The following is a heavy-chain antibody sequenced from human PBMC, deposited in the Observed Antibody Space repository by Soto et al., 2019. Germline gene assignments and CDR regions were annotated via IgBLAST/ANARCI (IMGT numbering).Heavy chain of an antibody. CDR1: GFTFSSYA. Sequence: EVQLLESGGGLVQPGGSLRLSCAASGFTFSSYATSWVRQAPGKGLEWVSSVGAGGATTYYADSVKGRFTISRDNSKNTLYLQMNNLRAEDTAVYYCAKTAGRLIMAAQCFFDYWGQGTLVTVSS. D-gene: IGHD6-6*01. CDR2: VGAGGATT. CDR3: AKTAGRLIMAAQCFFDY. J-gene: IGHJ4*02. V-gene: IGHV3-23*01.